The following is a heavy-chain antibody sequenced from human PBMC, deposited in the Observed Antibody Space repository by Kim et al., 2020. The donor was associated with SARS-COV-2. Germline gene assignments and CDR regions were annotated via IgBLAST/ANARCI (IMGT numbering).Heavy chain of an antibody. J-gene: IGHJ6*02. CDR3: ARDRGAVAVRGMDV. V-gene: IGHV3-33*01. Sequence: YAASVKGRFTISRDNSKNTLYLQMNSLRAEDTAVYYCARDRGAVAVRGMDVWGQGTTVTVSS. D-gene: IGHD6-19*01.